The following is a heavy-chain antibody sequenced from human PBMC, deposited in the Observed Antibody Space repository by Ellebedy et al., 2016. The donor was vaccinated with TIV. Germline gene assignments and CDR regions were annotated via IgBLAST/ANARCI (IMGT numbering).Heavy chain of an antibody. Sequence: GGSLRLXXAASGFTFSDYAMRWVRQAPGKGLEWVSAISGSGGMMHYADSVKGRFTISRDNSKNTVYLQMNSLRPEDTAVYYCAKWGIVGATWDYWGQGTLVTVSS. CDR3: AKWGIVGATWDY. J-gene: IGHJ4*02. V-gene: IGHV3-23*01. D-gene: IGHD1-26*01. CDR2: ISGSGGMM. CDR1: GFTFSDYA.